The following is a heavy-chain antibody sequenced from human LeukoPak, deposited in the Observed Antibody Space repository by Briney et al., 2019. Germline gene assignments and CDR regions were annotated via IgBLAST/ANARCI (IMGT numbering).Heavy chain of an antibody. Sequence: PGGSLRLSSAASGFTFSSYGMHWVRQAPGKGLEWVAFIRYDGSNKYYADSVKGRFTISRDNSKNTLYLQMNSLRAEDTAVYYCARSARLLWSGELPDYWGQGTLVTVSS. CDR1: GFTFSSYG. CDR3: ARSARLLWSGELPDY. V-gene: IGHV3-30*02. CDR2: IRYDGSNK. J-gene: IGHJ4*02. D-gene: IGHD3-10*01.